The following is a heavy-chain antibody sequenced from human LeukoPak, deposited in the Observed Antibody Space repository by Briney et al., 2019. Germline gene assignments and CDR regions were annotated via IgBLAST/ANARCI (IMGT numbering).Heavy chain of an antibody. CDR1: GGTFSSYA. CDR2: IIPIFGTA. D-gene: IGHD3-3*01. Sequence: GASVKVSCKASGGTFSSYAISWVRQAPGQGLEWMGGIIPIFGTANYAQKFQGRVTITADESTSTAYLELSSLRSEHTAVYYCARERGDVLRFLEWLKNRKNWFAPWGQGTLVTVSS. J-gene: IGHJ5*02. CDR3: ARERGDVLRFLEWLKNRKNWFAP. V-gene: IGHV1-69*13.